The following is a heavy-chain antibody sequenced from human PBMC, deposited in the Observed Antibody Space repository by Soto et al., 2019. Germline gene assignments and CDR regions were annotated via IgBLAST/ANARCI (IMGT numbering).Heavy chain of an antibody. CDR1: GFNVMRYW. J-gene: IGHJ4*02. D-gene: IGHD3-16*01. CDR3: ARDIGFDYVN. CDR2: IKEDGSEI. V-gene: IGHV3-7*01. Sequence: PGGSLRLSCAVSGFNVMRYWMSCVRQAPWKGLEWVASIKEDGSEIYYLHSVRGRFSISRDSAGNALHLTMNYLSAEDTGVYFCARDIGFDYVNWGQGTLVTVSS.